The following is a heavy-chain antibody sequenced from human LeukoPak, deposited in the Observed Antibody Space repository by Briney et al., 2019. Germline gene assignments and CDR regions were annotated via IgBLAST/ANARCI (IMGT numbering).Heavy chain of an antibody. D-gene: IGHD3-22*01. J-gene: IGHJ3*02. V-gene: IGHV1-69*06. Sequence: GASVKVSCKASGGTFSSYAISWVRQAPGQGLEWMGGIIPIFGTANYAQKFQGRVTITADKSTSTAYMELSSLRSEDTAVYYCARDEVYYYDGSGPDAFDIWGQGTMVTVSS. CDR2: IIPIFGTA. CDR3: ARDEVYYYDGSGPDAFDI. CDR1: GGTFSSYA.